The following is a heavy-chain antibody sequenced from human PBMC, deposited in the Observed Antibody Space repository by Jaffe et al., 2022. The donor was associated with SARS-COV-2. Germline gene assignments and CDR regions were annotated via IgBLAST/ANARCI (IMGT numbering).Heavy chain of an antibody. Sequence: QVQLQESGPGLVKPSETLSLTCTVSGGSISSYYWSWIRQPPGKGLEWIGYIYYSGSTNYNPSLKSRVTISVDTSKNQFSLKLSSVTAADTAVYYCARVDWNYLSGYFDYWGQGTLVTVSS. V-gene: IGHV4-59*01. CDR1: GGSISSYY. CDR2: IYYSGST. CDR3: ARVDWNYLSGYFDY. D-gene: IGHD1-7*01. J-gene: IGHJ4*02.